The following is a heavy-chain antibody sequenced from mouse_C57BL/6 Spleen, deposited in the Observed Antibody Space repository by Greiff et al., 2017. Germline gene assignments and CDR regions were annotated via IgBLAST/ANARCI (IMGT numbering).Heavy chain of an antibody. J-gene: IGHJ2*01. V-gene: IGHV5-17*01. CDR1: GFTFSDYG. D-gene: IGHD1-1*01. Sequence: EVQRVESGGGLVKPGGSLKLSCAASGFTFSDYGMHWVRPAPEKGLEWVAYISSGSSTIYYADTVKGRFTISRENAKNTLYLQMTSLRSEDTAMYYGARKSYYGSSYGYFDYCCQGTTLTVSS. CDR2: ISSGSSTI. CDR3: ARKSYYGSSYGYFDY.